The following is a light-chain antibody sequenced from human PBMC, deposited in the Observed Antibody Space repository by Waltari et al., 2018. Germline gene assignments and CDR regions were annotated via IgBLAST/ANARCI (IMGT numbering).Light chain of an antibody. CDR3: TSYRSINTV. J-gene: IGLJ3*02. Sequence: QSALTQPASLSGSPGQSITISCTGTSSDIGAYNYVSWYPHHPGKAPKLIIYEVSNPPSGVSNRCSGSKSGNTASLTIAGLQAEDEADYYCTSYRSINTVFGGGTKLTVL. CDR1: SSDIGAYNY. CDR2: EVS. V-gene: IGLV2-14*01.